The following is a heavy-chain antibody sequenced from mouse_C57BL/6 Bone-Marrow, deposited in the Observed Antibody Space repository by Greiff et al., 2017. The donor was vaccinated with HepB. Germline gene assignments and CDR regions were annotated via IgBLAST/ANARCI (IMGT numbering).Heavy chain of an antibody. J-gene: IGHJ2*01. D-gene: IGHD1-1*01. Sequence: QVQLQQPGAELVMPGASVKLSCKASGYTFTSYWMHWVKQRPGQGLEWIGEIDPSDSYTNYNQKFKGKSTLTVDKSSSTAYMQLSSLTSEDSAVYFCEYYGSFDYWGQGTTLTVSS. CDR1: GYTFTSYW. V-gene: IGHV1-69*01. CDR2: IDPSDSYT. CDR3: EYYGSFDY.